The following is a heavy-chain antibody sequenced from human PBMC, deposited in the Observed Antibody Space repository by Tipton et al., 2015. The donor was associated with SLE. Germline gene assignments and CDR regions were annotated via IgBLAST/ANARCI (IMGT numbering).Heavy chain of an antibody. CDR2: INSNNGGT. J-gene: IGHJ6*02. CDR1: GYTFNGYS. CDR3: ASMTKGIYFYGMDV. D-gene: IGHD4-11*01. Sequence: QSGAEVKKPGASVKVSCKASGYTFNGYSMHWVRQAPGQGLEWMGRINSNNGGTNYAQRFEGRVTMTRDTSISTVYMELSGLRSDDTAVYYCASMTKGIYFYGMDVWGQGTSVTVSS. V-gene: IGHV1-2*06.